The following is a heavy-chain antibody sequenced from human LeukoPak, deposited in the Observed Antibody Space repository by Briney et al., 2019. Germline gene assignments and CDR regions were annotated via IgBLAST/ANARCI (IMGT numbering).Heavy chain of an antibody. CDR3: ARPGLQTYYYDSSGYYYVD. J-gene: IGHJ4*02. Sequence: PTQTLSPTRALDARSVSGYYSGWSRPPPGKGLEWVGEINHRGRTNYTPSLKSRVTISIDTSKNQFSLKLSSVTAADTAVYYCARPGLQTYYYDSSGYYYVDWGQGTLVTVSS. CDR2: INHRGRT. V-gene: IGHV4-34*01. D-gene: IGHD3-22*01. CDR1: ARSVSGYY.